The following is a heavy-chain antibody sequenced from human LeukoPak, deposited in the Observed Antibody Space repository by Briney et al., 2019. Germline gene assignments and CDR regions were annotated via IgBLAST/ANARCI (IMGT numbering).Heavy chain of an antibody. V-gene: IGHV4-59*01. D-gene: IGHD7-27*01. CDR2: IYYSGST. CDR3: ARGTNWANYYYYGMDV. J-gene: IGHJ6*02. Sequence: PSETLSLTCTVSGGSISSYYWSWIRQPPGKGLEWIGSIYYSGSTNYHPSLKSRVTISVHTSKNQFSLKLRSVTAADTAVYYCARGTNWANYYYYGMDVWGQGTTVTVSS. CDR1: GGSISSYY.